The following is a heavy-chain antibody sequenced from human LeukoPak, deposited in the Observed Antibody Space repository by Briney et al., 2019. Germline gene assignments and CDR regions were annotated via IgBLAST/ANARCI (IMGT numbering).Heavy chain of an antibody. D-gene: IGHD6-19*01. CDR1: GYTFTGYF. CDR2: INPNSGGT. V-gene: IGHV1-2*02. Sequence: ASVKDSCKASGYTFTGYFMHSVQPAPGPGLEWMGWINPNSGGTNYAQKFQGRVTMTRDTSISTPYMELSRLRSDDTAVYYCARGGYSSGWSLWLDRWGEGTLVTVSS. J-gene: IGHJ5*02. CDR3: ARGGYSSGWSLWLDR.